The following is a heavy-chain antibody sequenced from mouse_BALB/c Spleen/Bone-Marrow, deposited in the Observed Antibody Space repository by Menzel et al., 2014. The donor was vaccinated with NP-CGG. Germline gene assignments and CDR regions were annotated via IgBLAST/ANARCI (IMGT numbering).Heavy chain of an antibody. V-gene: IGHV5-4*02. CDR3: ARVSYDYFDY. Sequence: VHLKGAGGGLVKPGGALKLSRAASGFHFSDHYMYWVLQTPGKRVEWVATISDGGNYTYYPDSVKGRFTNSRDNAKNNLYLQMSSLKSEDTAMYYCARVSYDYFDYWGQGTTLTVSS. CDR1: GFHFSDHY. J-gene: IGHJ2*01. CDR2: ISDGGNYT. D-gene: IGHD2-4*01.